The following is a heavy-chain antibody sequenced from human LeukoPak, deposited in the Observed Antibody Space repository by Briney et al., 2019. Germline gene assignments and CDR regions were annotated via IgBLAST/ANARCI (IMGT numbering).Heavy chain of an antibody. D-gene: IGHD2-2*01. Sequence: KPSEPLSPTCAVYGGSFSGFYWSFIRQSPGKGLEWIGEIGHSGSTNYNPSLNSRVTMSVDTSKNQFSLKLSSVTAADTAVYYCARGLSGQYQLLLRQDNWFDPWGQGTLVTVSS. J-gene: IGHJ5*02. CDR1: GGSFSGFY. V-gene: IGHV4-34*01. CDR3: ARGLSGQYQLLLRQDNWFDP. CDR2: IGHSGST.